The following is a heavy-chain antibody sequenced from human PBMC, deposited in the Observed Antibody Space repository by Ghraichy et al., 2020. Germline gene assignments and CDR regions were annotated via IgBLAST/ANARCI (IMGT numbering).Heavy chain of an antibody. Sequence: LSLTCAASGFTFSSYAMHWVRQAPGKGLEWVAVISYDGSNKYYADSVKGRFTISRDNSKNTLYLQMNSLRAEDTAVYYCARENPFSSSWYGDFDYWGQGTLVTVSS. V-gene: IGHV3-30*04. J-gene: IGHJ4*02. D-gene: IGHD6-13*01. CDR1: GFTFSSYA. CDR3: ARENPFSSSWYGDFDY. CDR2: ISYDGSNK.